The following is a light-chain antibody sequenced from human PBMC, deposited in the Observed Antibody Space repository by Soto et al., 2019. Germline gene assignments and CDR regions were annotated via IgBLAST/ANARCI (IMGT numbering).Light chain of an antibody. J-gene: IGLJ1*01. CDR2: EVN. CDR3: FSVTPTCTHV. CDR1: SSDIGAYDY. Sequence: QSVLAQAPSLSGSPGQSITIACTGTSSDIGAYDYVSWFQQHPGKAPKLMISEVNNRTSGVSNRFSGSTSGNTAYLTISGLQVDDDAEYWCFSVTPTCTHVFCTGTNLTVL. V-gene: IGLV2-14*01.